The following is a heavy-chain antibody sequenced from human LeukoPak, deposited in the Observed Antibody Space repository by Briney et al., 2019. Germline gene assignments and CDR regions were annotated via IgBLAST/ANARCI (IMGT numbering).Heavy chain of an antibody. J-gene: IGHJ6*02. CDR3: AKDPLGSHYYYYGMDV. Sequence: GGSLRLSCAASGFTFSSYAMSWVRQAPGKGLEWVSAISGSGGSTYYADSVKGRFTISRDNSKNTLYLQMNSLRAEDTAVYYCAKDPLGSHYYYYGMDVWGQGTTVTVSS. V-gene: IGHV3-23*01. D-gene: IGHD3-10*01. CDR1: GFTFSSYA. CDR2: ISGSGGST.